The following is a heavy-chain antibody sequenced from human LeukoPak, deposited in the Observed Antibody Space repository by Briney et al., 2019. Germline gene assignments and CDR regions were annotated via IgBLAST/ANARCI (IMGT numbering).Heavy chain of an antibody. D-gene: IGHD3-9*01. V-gene: IGHV3-48*03. J-gene: IGHJ4*02. CDR1: GFTFSSYE. CDR3: ARNNYDILTGLVFYYFDY. CDR2: ISSSGSTI. Sequence: PGGSLRLSCAASGFTFSSYEMNWVRQAPGKGLEWVSYISSSGSTIYYADSVKGRFTISRDNAKNSLYLQMNSLRAEDTAVYYCARNNYDILTGLVFYYFDYWGQGTLVTVSS.